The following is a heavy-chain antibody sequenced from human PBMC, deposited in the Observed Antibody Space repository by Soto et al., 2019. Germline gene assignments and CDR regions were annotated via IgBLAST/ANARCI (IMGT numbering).Heavy chain of an antibody. CDR3: ASERSSGAFDI. Sequence: QVQLVQSGAEMKKPGASVKVSCKTSGYTFTSYDINWVRQATGQGLEWMGWMNPNSGNTAYAQKFQGRVTMTRNTAISTAYTELSSLRSEDTAVYYCASERSSGAFDIWGQGTMVTVSS. D-gene: IGHD1-26*01. V-gene: IGHV1-8*01. CDR2: MNPNSGNT. CDR1: GYTFTSYD. J-gene: IGHJ3*02.